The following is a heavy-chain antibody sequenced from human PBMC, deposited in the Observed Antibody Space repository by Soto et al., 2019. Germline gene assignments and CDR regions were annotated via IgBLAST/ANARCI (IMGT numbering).Heavy chain of an antibody. CDR3: ARGRNYDILTGREYGMDV. CDR1: GGSFSGYY. Sequence: SETLSLTCAVYGGSFSGYYWSWIRQPPGKGLEWIGEINHSGSTNYNPSLKSRVTISVDTSKNQFSLKLSSVTAADTAVYYCARGRNYDILTGREYGMDVWGQGTTVTVSS. D-gene: IGHD3-9*01. J-gene: IGHJ6*02. V-gene: IGHV4-34*01. CDR2: INHSGST.